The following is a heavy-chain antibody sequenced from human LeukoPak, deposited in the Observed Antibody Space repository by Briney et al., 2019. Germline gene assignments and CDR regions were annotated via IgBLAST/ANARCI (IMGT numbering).Heavy chain of an antibody. CDR3: ARRITVTWFDP. J-gene: IGHJ5*02. D-gene: IGHD4-17*01. V-gene: IGHV1-18*01. CDR1: GYTFTSYG. CDR2: ISAYNGNT. Sequence: GASVNLSCKASGYTFTSYGISWGRQAPGHGLEWMGWISAYNGNTNYAQKLQGRVTMTTDTSTSTAYMELRSLRSDDTAVYYCARRITVTWFDPWGQGTLVTVSS.